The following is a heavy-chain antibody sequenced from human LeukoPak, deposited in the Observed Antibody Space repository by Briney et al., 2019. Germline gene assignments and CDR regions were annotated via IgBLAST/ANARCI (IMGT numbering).Heavy chain of an antibody. CDR1: GSSISTYY. J-gene: IGHJ4*02. Sequence: SGTLSLTCTVSGSSISTYYWTWIRQPPGKGLEWIGYIYHSGSTNYNPSLKSRVTISVDTSQNQFSLKLSSVTAADTAVYYCARDGYSGSDALWGQGTLVTVSS. V-gene: IGHV4-59*01. D-gene: IGHD5-12*01. CDR3: ARDGYSGSDAL. CDR2: IYHSGST.